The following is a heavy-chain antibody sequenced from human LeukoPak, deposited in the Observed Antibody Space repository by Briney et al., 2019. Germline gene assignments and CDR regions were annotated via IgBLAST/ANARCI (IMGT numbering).Heavy chain of an antibody. V-gene: IGHV3-15*01. D-gene: IGHD3-10*01. CDR1: GFTFSSAW. J-gene: IGHJ4*02. CDR2: IKSKTDGGTT. CDR3: TTRATMVRGDVFDY. Sequence: PGGSLRLSCAASGFTFSSAWMRWVRQAPGKGLEWVGRIKSKTDGGTTDYAAPVKGRFTISRDDSKNTLYLQMNSLKTEDTAVYYCTTRATMVRGDVFDYWGQGTLVTVSS.